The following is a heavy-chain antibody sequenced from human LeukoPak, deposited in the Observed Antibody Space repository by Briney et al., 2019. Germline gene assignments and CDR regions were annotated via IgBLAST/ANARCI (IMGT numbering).Heavy chain of an antibody. CDR2: IIPILGIA. D-gene: IGHD3-10*01. CDR1: GGTFSSYA. Sequence: ASVKVSCKASGGTFSSYAISWVRQAPGQGLEWMGRIIPILGIANYAQKFQGRVTITADKSTSTAYMELSSLRSEDTAVYYCAREGITMDRGVITSPYFDYWGQGTLVTVSS. V-gene: IGHV1-69*04. J-gene: IGHJ4*02. CDR3: AREGITMDRGVITSPYFDY.